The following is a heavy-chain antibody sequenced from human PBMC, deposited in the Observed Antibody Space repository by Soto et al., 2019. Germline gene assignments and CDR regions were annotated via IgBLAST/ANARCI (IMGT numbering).Heavy chain of an antibody. D-gene: IGHD3-22*01. Sequence: GASVKVSCKASGGTFSSYAISWVRQAPGQGLEWMGGIIPIFGTANYAQKFQGRVTITADESTSTAYMELSSLRSEDTAVYYCATAGVNYDSSGYYFNYYYGMDVWGQGTTVTVSS. V-gene: IGHV1-69*13. CDR1: GGTFSSYA. J-gene: IGHJ6*02. CDR3: ATAGVNYDSSGYYFNYYYGMDV. CDR2: IIPIFGTA.